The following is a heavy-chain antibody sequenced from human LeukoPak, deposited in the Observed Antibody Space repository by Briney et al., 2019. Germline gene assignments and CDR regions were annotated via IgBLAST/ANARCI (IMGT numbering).Heavy chain of an antibody. CDR3: ARGEGGSSSWYDY. V-gene: IGHV1-69*13. CDR2: IIPPFGTA. Sequence: ASVKVSCKASGGTFSSYAISWVRQAPGQGLEWMGGIIPPFGTANYAQKFQGRVTITADESTSTAYMVLSSLRSEDTAVYYCARGEGGSSSWYDYWGQGTLVTVSS. CDR1: GGTFSSYA. J-gene: IGHJ4*02. D-gene: IGHD6-13*01.